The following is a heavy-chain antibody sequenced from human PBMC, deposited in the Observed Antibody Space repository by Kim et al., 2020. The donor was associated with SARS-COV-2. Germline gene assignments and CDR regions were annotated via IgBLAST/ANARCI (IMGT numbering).Heavy chain of an antibody. CDR1: GDSVSSNSAA. CDR3: ARDWLELLNPTDNWFDP. J-gene: IGHJ5*02. V-gene: IGHV6-1*01. CDR2: TYYRSKWYN. Sequence: SQTLSLTCAISGDSVSSNSAAWNWIRQSPSRGLEWLGRTYYRSKWYNDYAVSVKSRITINPDTSKNQFSLQLNSVTPEDTAVYYCARDWLELLNPTDNWFDPWGQGTLVTVSS. D-gene: IGHD1-7*01.